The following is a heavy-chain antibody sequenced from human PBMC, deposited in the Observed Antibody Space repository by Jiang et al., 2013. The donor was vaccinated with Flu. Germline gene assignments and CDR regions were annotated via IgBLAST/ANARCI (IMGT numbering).Heavy chain of an antibody. V-gene: IGHV3-21*01. J-gene: IGHJ4*02. CDR1: GFTFSSYS. Sequence: RLSCAASGFTFSSYSMNWVRQAPGKGLEWVSSISSSSSYIYYADSVKGRFTISRDNAKNSLYLQMNSLRAEDTAVYYCARDLGGYGDSYYFDYWGQGTLVTVSS. CDR3: ARDLGGYGDSYYFDY. D-gene: IGHD4-17*01. CDR2: ISSSSSYI.